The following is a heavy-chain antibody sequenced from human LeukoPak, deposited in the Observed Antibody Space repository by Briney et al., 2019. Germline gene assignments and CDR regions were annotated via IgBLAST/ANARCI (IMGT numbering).Heavy chain of an antibody. CDR2: INPDSGGT. J-gene: IGHJ4*02. V-gene: IGHV1-2*02. CDR1: GYTFTDYY. Sequence: ASVKVSCKASGYTFTDYYMHWVRQAPGQGLEWMGWINPDSGGTNYAQKFQGRVTMTRDTSISTAYMELSRLTSDDTAVYYCARTHEHSSSSDYWGQGTLVTVSS. D-gene: IGHD6-6*01. CDR3: ARTHEHSSSSDY.